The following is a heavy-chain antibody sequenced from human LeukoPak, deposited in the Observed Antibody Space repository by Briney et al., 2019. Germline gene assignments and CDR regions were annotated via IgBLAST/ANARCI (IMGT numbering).Heavy chain of an antibody. CDR3: ARDALKYYYDSSGYYFSY. Sequence: GGSLRLSCAASGFTFSSFEMNWVRQAPGKGLEWVSYISSGGTTMYYADSVKGRFTISRDNAKNSLYLQMNSLRAEDTALYYCARDALKYYYDSSGYYFSYWGQGTLVTVSS. CDR1: GFTFSSFE. D-gene: IGHD3-22*01. J-gene: IGHJ4*02. V-gene: IGHV3-48*03. CDR2: ISSGGTTM.